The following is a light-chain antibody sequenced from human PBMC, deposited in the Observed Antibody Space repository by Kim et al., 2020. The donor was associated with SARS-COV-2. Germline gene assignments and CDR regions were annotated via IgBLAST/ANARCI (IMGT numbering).Light chain of an antibody. Sequence: KTVTNSWTRSSGSIASNYVQWYQHRPGSAPTTVIYQDDLRPSGVPDRFSGSIDISSNSASLTISGLKTEDEADYYCQSYDSVNHWVFGGGTQLTVL. V-gene: IGLV6-57*03. CDR2: QDD. J-gene: IGLJ3*02. CDR3: QSYDSVNHWV. CDR1: SGSIASNY.